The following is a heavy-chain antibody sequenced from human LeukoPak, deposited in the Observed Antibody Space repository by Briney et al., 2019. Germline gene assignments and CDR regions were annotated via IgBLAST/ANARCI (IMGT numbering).Heavy chain of an antibody. J-gene: IGHJ4*02. V-gene: IGHV4-59*01. CDR2: IYYSGST. CDR3: ARSIALAGSFDY. D-gene: IGHD6-19*01. Sequence: SETLSLTCTVSGGSISSYYWSWIRQPPGKGLEWIGYIYYSGSTNYNPSLKSRVTISVDTSKNQFSLKLRSVTAADTAVYYCARSIALAGSFDYWGQGTLVTVSP. CDR1: GGSISSYY.